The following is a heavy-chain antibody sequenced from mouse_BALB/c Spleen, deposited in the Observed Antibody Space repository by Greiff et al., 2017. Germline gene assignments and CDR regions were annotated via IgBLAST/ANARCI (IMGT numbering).Heavy chain of an antibody. D-gene: IGHD2-3*01. CDR3: ARHGGYFYYFDY. CDR1: GFTFSSYT. Sequence: EVQVVESGGGLVQPGGSLKLSCAASGFTFSSYTMSWVRQTPEKRLEWVAYISNGGGSTYYPDTVKGRFTISRDNAKNTLYLQMSSLKSEDTAMYYCARHGGYFYYFDYWGQGTTLTVSS. CDR2: ISNGGGST. V-gene: IGHV5-12-2*01. J-gene: IGHJ2*01.